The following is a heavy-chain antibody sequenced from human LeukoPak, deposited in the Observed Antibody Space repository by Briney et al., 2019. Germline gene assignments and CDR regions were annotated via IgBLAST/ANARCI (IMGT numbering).Heavy chain of an antibody. CDR3: ARDAGLHIAYYFLH. CDR1: GFTFSSYG. V-gene: IGHV3-30*02. J-gene: IGHJ4*02. CDR2: IRYDGSNK. Sequence: GGSLRLSCAASGFTFSSYGMHWVRQAPGKGLEWVAFIRYDGSNKYYADSVKGRFTISRDNSKNTLYLQMNSLSAEDTAVYYCARDAGLHIAYYFLHWRQGTLVTVSS. D-gene: IGHD2/OR15-2a*01.